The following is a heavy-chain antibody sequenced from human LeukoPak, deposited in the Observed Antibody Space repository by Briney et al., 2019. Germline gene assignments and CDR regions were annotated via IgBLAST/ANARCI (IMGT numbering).Heavy chain of an antibody. D-gene: IGHD3-10*01. Sequence: SETLSLTCTVSGGSISSGGYYWSWIRQHPGKGLEWIGYIYYSGSTYYNPSLKSRVTISVDTSKDQFSLKLSSVTAADTAVYYCARDRVATRGSYYGMDVWGQGTTVTVSS. J-gene: IGHJ6*02. V-gene: IGHV4-31*03. CDR2: IYYSGST. CDR3: ARDRVATRGSYYGMDV. CDR1: GGSISSGGYY.